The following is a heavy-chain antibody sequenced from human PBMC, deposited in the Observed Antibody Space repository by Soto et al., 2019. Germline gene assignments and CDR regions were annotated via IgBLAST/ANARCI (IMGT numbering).Heavy chain of an antibody. Sequence: EVQLLESGGGLVQPGGSLRLSCAASGFTFSGYAMEWVRQAPGKGLEWVSGISGSGDRTYYADSVKGQFTISRDNSKNMLHLQMNSLSVEDTAVYYCATEDSPPIHDYDTSDYYGGPIEDWGQGALVTVSS. V-gene: IGHV3-23*01. CDR1: GFTFSGYA. CDR2: ISGSGDRT. CDR3: ATEDSPPIHDYDTSDYYGGPIED. D-gene: IGHD3-22*01. J-gene: IGHJ4*02.